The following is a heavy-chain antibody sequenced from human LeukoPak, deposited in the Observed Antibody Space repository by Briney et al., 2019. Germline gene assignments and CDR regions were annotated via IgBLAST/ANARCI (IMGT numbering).Heavy chain of an antibody. J-gene: IGHJ6*03. CDR2: IHIYRGNT. CDR3: ARDLWFGEFRDYYYMDV. V-gene: IGHV1-18*01. CDR1: GYSSTNYG. D-gene: IGHD3-10*01. Sequence: HRASVKVSCKASGYSSTNYGISWVRQAPGQGLEWMGWIHIYRGNTNYAQKFQGRVTMTTDTSTSTAYMELRSLRSDDTAVYYCARDLWFGEFRDYYYMDVWGKGTTVTISS.